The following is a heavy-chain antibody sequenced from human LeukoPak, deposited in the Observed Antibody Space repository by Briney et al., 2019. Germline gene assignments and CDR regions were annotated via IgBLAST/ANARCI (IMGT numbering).Heavy chain of an antibody. CDR1: GYTFTGYY. CDR3: ARDLVEMATIDY. D-gene: IGHD5-24*01. J-gene: IGHJ4*02. V-gene: IGHV1-2*04. CDR2: INPNSGGT. Sequence: ASVKVSCKASGYTFTGYYMHWVRQAPGQGLEWMGWINPNSGGTNYAQKFQGWVTMTRDTSISTAYMELSRLRSDDTAVYYCARDLVEMATIDYWGQGTLVTVSS.